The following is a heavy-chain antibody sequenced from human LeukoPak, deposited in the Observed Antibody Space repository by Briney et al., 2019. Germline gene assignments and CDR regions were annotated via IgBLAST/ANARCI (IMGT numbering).Heavy chain of an antibody. CDR2: IYHSGST. Sequence: SETLSLTCTVSGGSISSSSYYWGWLRQPPGTGLEWVGSIYHSGSTYYNPSLKSRVTISVDTSKNQFSLKLSSVTAADTAVYYCAREGYSSGWYPGRGDYFDYWGQGTLVTVSS. D-gene: IGHD6-19*01. J-gene: IGHJ4*02. V-gene: IGHV4-39*07. CDR1: GGSISSSSYY. CDR3: AREGYSSGWYPGRGDYFDY.